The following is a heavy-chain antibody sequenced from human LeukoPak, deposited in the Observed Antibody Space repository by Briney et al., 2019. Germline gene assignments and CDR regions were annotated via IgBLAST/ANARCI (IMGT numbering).Heavy chain of an antibody. CDR3: ARGPYCSSTSCYFNYYYGMDV. CDR2: INHSGST. V-gene: IGHV4-34*01. D-gene: IGHD2-2*01. J-gene: IGHJ6*02. CDR1: GGSFSGYY. Sequence: SETLSLTCAVYGGSFSGYYWSWIRQPPGKGLEWIGEINHSGSTNYNPSLKSRVTISVDTSKNQFSLKLSSVTAADTAVYYCARGPYCSSTSCYFNYYYGMDVWGQGTMVTVSS.